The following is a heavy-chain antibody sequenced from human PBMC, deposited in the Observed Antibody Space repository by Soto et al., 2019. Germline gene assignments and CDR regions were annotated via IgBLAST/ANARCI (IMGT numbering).Heavy chain of an antibody. Sequence: SETLSLTCNVSGGSISKFYWAWIRKTAGNGLEWMGRVYATGTTDYNPSLRSRVAMSVDISKKTFSLRLRSVTGADSGVYYCVRDGSKSLREWFDPWGQGILVTVSS. CDR3: VRDGSKSLREWFDP. CDR2: VYATGTT. J-gene: IGHJ5*02. V-gene: IGHV4-4*07. CDR1: GGSISKFY.